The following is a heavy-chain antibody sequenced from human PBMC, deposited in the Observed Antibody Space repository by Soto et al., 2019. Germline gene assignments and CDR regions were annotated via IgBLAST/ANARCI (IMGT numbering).Heavy chain of an antibody. CDR3: ARGGQEKEYYDFWSGHRDGMDV. CDR2: INPSGGST. D-gene: IGHD3-3*01. V-gene: IGHV1-46*01. Sequence: GASVKVSCKASGYTFTSYYMHWVRQAPGQGLEWMGIINPSGGSTSYAQKFQGRVTMTRDTSTSTVYMELRSLRSEDTAVYYCARGGQEKEYYDFWSGHRDGMDVWGQGTTVTVSS. J-gene: IGHJ6*02. CDR1: GYTFTSYY.